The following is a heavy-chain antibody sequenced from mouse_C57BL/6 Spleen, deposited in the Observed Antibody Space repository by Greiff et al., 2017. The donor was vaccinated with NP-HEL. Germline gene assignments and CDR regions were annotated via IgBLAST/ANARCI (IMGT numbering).Heavy chain of an antibody. V-gene: IGHV1-80*01. CDR1: GYAFSSYW. CDR3: ASPYYGSSYWYFDV. J-gene: IGHJ1*03. CDR2: IYPGDGDT. D-gene: IGHD1-1*01. Sequence: QVQLQQSGAELVKPGASVKISCKASGYAFSSYWMNWVKQRPGKGLEWIGQIYPGDGDTNYNGKFKGKATLTADKSSSTAYMQLSSLTSEDSAVDFCASPYYGSSYWYFDVWGTGTTVTVSS.